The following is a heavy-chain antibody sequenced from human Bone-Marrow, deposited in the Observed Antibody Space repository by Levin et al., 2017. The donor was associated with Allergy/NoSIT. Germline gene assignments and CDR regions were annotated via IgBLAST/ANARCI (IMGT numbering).Heavy chain of an antibody. V-gene: IGHV4-59*08. CDR3: ARHAGPIHLWLMDY. CDR1: GGSISTYY. D-gene: IGHD5-18*01. Sequence: SETLSLTCTVSGGSISTYYWSWIRQPPGKGLEWIGYVYYSGSTNYNPSLKSRVTMSVDTSKNHFSLKLSSVTAAAPALYYCARHAGPIHLWLMDYSRQGTLVTVSS. CDR2: VYYSGST. J-gene: IGHJ4*02.